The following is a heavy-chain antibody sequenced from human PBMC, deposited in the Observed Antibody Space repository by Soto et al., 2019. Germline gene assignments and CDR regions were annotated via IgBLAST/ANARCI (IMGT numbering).Heavy chain of an antibody. D-gene: IGHD4-17*01. Sequence: GGSLRLSCAAFGFTFSSYGMHWVRQAPGKGLEWVAVIWYDGSNKYYADSVKGRFTISRDNSKNTLYLQMNSLRAEDTAVYYCARDQDGDYDFDYWGQGTLVTVSS. CDR2: IWYDGSNK. CDR3: ARDQDGDYDFDY. V-gene: IGHV3-33*01. J-gene: IGHJ4*02. CDR1: GFTFSSYG.